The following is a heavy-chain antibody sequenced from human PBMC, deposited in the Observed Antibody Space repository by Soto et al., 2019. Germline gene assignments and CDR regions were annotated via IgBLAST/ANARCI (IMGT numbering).Heavy chain of an antibody. CDR3: ASALYSWALHFDY. CDR1: GYTFTSYA. V-gene: IGHV1-3*01. Sequence: QVQLVQSVAEVKKPGASVKVYCKASGYTFTSYAMHWVRQAPGQRLAWMGWINAGNGNTKYSQQYQGRVTITRDTSASTGYLELSSRRSEDTAVYYCASALYSWALHFDYWGQGTLVTVSS. D-gene: IGHD5-18*01. CDR2: INAGNGNT. J-gene: IGHJ4*02.